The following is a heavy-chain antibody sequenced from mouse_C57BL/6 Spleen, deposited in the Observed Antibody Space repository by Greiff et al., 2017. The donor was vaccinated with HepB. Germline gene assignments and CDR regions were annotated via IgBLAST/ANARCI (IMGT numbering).Heavy chain of an antibody. Sequence: QVHVKQSGTELVKPGASVKLSCKASGYTFTSYWMHWVKQRPGQGLEWIGNINPSNGGTNYNEKFKSKATLTVDKSSSTAYMQLSSLTSEDSAVYYCARGGLRRGLDYWGQGTTLTVSS. CDR3: ARGGLRRGLDY. CDR2: INPSNGGT. J-gene: IGHJ2*01. D-gene: IGHD2-4*01. CDR1: GYTFTSYW. V-gene: IGHV1-53*01.